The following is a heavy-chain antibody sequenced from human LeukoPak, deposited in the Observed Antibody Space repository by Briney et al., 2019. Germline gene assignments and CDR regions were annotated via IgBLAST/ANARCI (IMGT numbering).Heavy chain of an antibody. J-gene: IGHJ4*02. Sequence: PGRSLRLSCAASGFTFSSYAMHWVRQAPGKGLEWVAVISYDGSNKYYADSVKGRFTISRDNSKNTLYLQMNSLRAEDTAVYYCAREEHILTGYYPGYWGQGTLVTVSS. CDR2: ISYDGSNK. D-gene: IGHD3-9*01. V-gene: IGHV3-30*04. CDR3: AREEHILTGYYPGY. CDR1: GFTFSSYA.